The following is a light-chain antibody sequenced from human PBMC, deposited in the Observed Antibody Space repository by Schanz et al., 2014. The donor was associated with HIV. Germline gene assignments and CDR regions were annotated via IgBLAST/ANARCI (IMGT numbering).Light chain of an antibody. CDR3: CSYTTTSTYV. CDR2: EVS. J-gene: IGLJ1*01. CDR1: SSDVGGYNY. V-gene: IGLV2-14*01. Sequence: QSALTQPASVSGSPGQSITISCTGTSSDVGGYNYVSWYQQHPGKAPKLMIYEVSERPSGVPDRFSGSKSGNTASLTVSGLQAEDEADYYCCSYTTTSTYVFGAGTKLTVL.